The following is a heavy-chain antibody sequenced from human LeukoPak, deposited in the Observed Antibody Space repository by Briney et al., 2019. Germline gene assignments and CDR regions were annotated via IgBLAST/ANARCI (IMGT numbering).Heavy chain of an antibody. CDR1: GYSISSGYY. D-gene: IGHD4-17*01. Sequence: SETLSLTCTVSGYSISSGYYWGWIRQPPGKGLEWIGSTYHSGSTYYNPSLKSRVTISVDTSKNQFSLKLSSVTAADTAVYYCAREDYGYYYYYMDVWGKGTTVTVSS. J-gene: IGHJ6*03. V-gene: IGHV4-38-2*02. CDR3: AREDYGYYYYYMDV. CDR2: TYHSGST.